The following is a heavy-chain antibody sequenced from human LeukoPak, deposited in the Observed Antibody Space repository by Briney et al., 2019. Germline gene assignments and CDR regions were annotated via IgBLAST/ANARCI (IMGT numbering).Heavy chain of an antibody. CDR3: AREAVTKYYFDY. D-gene: IGHD4-17*01. V-gene: IGHV4-59*01. J-gene: IGHJ4*02. Sequence: SETLSLTCTVSGGSISRYFWSWIRQPPGKGLEWIGYIYYSGSTNYNPSLKSRVTMSVDTSKNQFSLELSSVTAADTAVYYCAREAVTKYYFDYWGQGTLVTVSS. CDR1: GGSISRYF. CDR2: IYYSGST.